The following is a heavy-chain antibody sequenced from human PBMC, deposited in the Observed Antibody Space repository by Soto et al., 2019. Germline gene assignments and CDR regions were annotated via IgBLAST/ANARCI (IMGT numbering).Heavy chain of an antibody. CDR3: AREDSGYSGYDDFDY. D-gene: IGHD5-12*01. Sequence: SVKVSCKASGGTFSSYTISWVRQAPGQGLEWMGRIIPILGIANYAQKFQGRVTITADKSTSTAYMELSSLRSEDTAVYYCAREDSGYSGYDDFDYWGQGTLVIVSS. V-gene: IGHV1-69*04. J-gene: IGHJ4*02. CDR1: GGTFSSYT. CDR2: IIPILGIA.